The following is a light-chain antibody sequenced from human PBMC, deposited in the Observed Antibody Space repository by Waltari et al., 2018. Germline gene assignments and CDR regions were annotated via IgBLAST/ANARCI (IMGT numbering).Light chain of an antibody. CDR1: SSDVGGYNY. CDR2: DVS. CDR3: SSYTSSSTLGGV. Sequence: QSALTQPASVSGSPGQSITISCTGTSSDVGGYNYVSWYQQHPGKAPNLMIYDVSNRPSWVANRFAGSTSGNTASLTISGLQAEDEADYYCSSYTSSSTLGGVFGTGTKVTVL. J-gene: IGLJ1*01. V-gene: IGLV2-14*03.